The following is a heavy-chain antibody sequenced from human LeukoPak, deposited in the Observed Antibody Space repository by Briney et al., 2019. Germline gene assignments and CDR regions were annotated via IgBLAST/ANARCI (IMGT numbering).Heavy chain of an antibody. CDR3: ARAEDSSGAYYMDV. J-gene: IGHJ6*03. D-gene: IGHD3-22*01. CDR1: GGSISSYY. Sequence: SETLSLTCTVSGGSISSYYWSWIRQPPGEGLEGIGYIYYSGSTNYNPSLKSRVTISVDTSKNQFSLKLSSVTAADTAVYYCARAEDSSGAYYMDVWGKGTTVTISS. V-gene: IGHV4-59*01. CDR2: IYYSGST.